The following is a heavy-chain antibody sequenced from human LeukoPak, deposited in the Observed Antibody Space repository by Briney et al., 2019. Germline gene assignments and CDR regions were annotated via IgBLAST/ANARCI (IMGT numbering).Heavy chain of an antibody. J-gene: IGHJ4*02. D-gene: IGHD2-15*01. CDR3: AREPYCSGGSCYDY. CDR2: IRYDGSNK. V-gene: IGHV3-30*02. CDR1: GFTFSSYG. Sequence: GGSLRLSCAASGFTFSSYGMHWVRQAPGKGLEWVAFIRYDGSNKYYADSVKGRFTISRDNSKNTLYLQMNSLRAEDTAVYYCAREPYCSGGSCYDYWGQGTLVTVSS.